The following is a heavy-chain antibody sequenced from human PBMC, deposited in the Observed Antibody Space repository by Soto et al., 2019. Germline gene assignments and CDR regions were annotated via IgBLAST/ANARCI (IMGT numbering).Heavy chain of an antibody. Sequence: GGSLRLSCAASGLTFSSYAMSWVRQAPGKGLEWVSAISGSGGSTYYADSVKGRFTISRDNSKNTLYLQMNSLRAEDTAVYYCAKNIASRPTNWFDPWGQGTLVTVSS. CDR3: AKNIASRPTNWFDP. V-gene: IGHV3-23*01. J-gene: IGHJ5*02. CDR1: GLTFSSYA. D-gene: IGHD6-13*01. CDR2: ISGSGGST.